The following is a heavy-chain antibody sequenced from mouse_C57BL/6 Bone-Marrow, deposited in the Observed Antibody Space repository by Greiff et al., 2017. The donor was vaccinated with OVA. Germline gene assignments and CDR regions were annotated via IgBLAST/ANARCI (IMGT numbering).Heavy chain of an antibody. J-gene: IGHJ1*03. V-gene: IGHV1-53*01. CDR1: GYTFTSYW. CDR3: AIYPYSNPWYFDV. Sequence: QVQLQQPGPELVKPGASVKLSCKASGYTFTSYWMHWVKQRPGQGLEWIGNINPSNGGTNYNEKFKSKATMTVDKSSSTAYMQLSSLTSEDSAVYYCAIYPYSNPWYFDVWGTGTTVTVSS. CDR2: INPSNGGT. D-gene: IGHD2-5*01.